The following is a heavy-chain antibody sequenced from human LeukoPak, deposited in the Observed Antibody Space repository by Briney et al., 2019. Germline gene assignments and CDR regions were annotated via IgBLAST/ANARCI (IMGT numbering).Heavy chain of an antibody. J-gene: IGHJ3*02. CDR1: GFTFSDYY. V-gene: IGHV3-11*01. D-gene: IGHD6-13*01. CDR3: ARVGRSRAAAGFGAFDI. CDR2: ISTSINTI. Sequence: GGSLRLSCAASGFTFSDYYMSWIRQAPGKGLEWVSYISTSINTINYADSVEGRFTISRDNDKNLLCLQMNSLRTEDTAVYFCARVGRSRAAAGFGAFDIWGQGTMVTVSS.